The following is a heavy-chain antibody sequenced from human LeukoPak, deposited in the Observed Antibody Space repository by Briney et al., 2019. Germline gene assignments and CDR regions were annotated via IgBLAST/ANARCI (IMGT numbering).Heavy chain of an antibody. Sequence: GGSLRLSCAASGFTFRSYAIYWVRQAPGKGLEWVSGISGSGGDTYFADSEKGRFTISRDHSKNTVFLQMDSLRAEDTAVYYCAKTTAGYSSGRYPGWPVDYWGQGTLVTVSS. J-gene: IGHJ4*02. CDR1: GFTFRSYA. D-gene: IGHD6-19*01. CDR3: AKTTAGYSSGRYPGWPVDY. CDR2: ISGSGGDT. V-gene: IGHV3-23*01.